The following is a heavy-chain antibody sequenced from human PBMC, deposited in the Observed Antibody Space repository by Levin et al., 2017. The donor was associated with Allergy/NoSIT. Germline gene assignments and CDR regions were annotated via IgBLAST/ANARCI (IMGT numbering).Heavy chain of an antibody. CDR2: IYYDGSA. CDR1: GGSISDDSYY. D-gene: IGHD2/OR15-2a*01. Sequence: GSLRLSCTVSGGSISDDSYYWAWVRQPPGKGLEWIGSIYYDGSAYYNPSLKTRLTISVDTSKNQFSLRVNSVTAADTALYDCAREPNSPYYYHYGLDGWGQGTTVTVSS. CDR3: AREPNSPYYYHYGLDG. J-gene: IGHJ6*02. V-gene: IGHV4-39*07.